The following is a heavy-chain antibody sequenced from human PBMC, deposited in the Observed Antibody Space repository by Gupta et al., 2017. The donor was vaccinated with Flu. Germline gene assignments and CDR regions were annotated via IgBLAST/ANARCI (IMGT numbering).Heavy chain of an antibody. CDR3: VVRGDWLYYFHN. Sequence: WIRQPPGKGLEWIASIYYSGSTYYNPSLKSRVTISVDTSKNQFSLRLSSVTAADTAVYYCVVRGDWLYYFHNWGQGTLVTVSS. J-gene: IGHJ4*02. D-gene: IGHD3-9*01. V-gene: IGHV4-39*01. CDR2: IYYSGST.